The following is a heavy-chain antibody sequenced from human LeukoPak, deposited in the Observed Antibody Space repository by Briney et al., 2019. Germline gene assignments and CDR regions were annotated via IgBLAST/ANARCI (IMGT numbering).Heavy chain of an antibody. CDR3: ARDEGNEMATITNYYYGMDV. J-gene: IGHJ6*02. CDR2: IIPIFGTA. V-gene: IGHV1-69*01. D-gene: IGHD5-24*01. CDR1: GGTFSSYA. Sequence: GASVKVSCKASGGTFSSYAISWVRQAPGQGLEWMGGIIPIFGTANYAQKFQGRVTITADESTSTAYMELSSLRSEDTAVYYCARDEGNEMATITNYYYGMDVWGQGTTVTVSS.